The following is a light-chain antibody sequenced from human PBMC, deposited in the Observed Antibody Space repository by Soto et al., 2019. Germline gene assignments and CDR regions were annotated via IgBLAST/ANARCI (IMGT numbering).Light chain of an antibody. J-gene: IGKJ5*01. CDR3: QQRYNWPIT. CDR1: QSVSGY. Sequence: PVETATLSCRASQSVSGYIGWYQQKPGQAPRLLIYADSNRATGIPARFSGSGSGTDFTLTISSLEPEDFSVYYCQQRYNWPITFGQGTRLEIK. V-gene: IGKV3-11*01. CDR2: ADS.